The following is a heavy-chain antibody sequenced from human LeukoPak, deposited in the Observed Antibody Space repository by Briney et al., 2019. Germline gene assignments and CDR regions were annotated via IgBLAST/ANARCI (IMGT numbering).Heavy chain of an antibody. CDR2: ISYTGTT. D-gene: IGHD2/OR15-2a*01. Sequence: SETLSLTCTVSGGSISSSTYYWGWIRQPPGEGLEWIATISYTGTTYYNPSLKSRVTISVDTSKKQFSLKLSSVTAADTAFYYCARYIVSYPHDAFDIWGQGTMVTVSS. CDR1: GGSISSSTYY. J-gene: IGHJ3*02. CDR3: ARYIVSYPHDAFDI. V-gene: IGHV4-39*07.